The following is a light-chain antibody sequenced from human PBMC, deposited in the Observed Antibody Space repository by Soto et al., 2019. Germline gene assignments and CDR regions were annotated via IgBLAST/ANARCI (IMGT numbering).Light chain of an antibody. V-gene: IGKV1-5*01. CDR1: QSISSW. CDR3: QLYNSSPLT. J-gene: IGKJ4*01. CDR2: DAS. Sequence: DIQMTQSPSTLSASVGDRVTITCRASQSISSWLAWYQQKPGKAPKLLIYDASSLESGVPSRFSGSGSGTEFTLTISSLQPDDFATYYCQLYNSSPLTFGGGTKVEIK.